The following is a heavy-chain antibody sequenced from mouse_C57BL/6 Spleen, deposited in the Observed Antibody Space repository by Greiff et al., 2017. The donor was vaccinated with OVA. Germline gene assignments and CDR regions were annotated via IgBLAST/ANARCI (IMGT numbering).Heavy chain of an antibody. Sequence: QVQLQQPGAELAKPGASVKLSCKASGYTFTSYWMHWVKQRPGQGLEWIGYINPSSGYTKYNQKFKDKATLTADKSSSTAYMQLSSLTYEDSAVYYCANTVPHYYAMDYWGQGTSVTVSS. J-gene: IGHJ4*01. CDR2: INPSSGYT. CDR3: ANTVPHYYAMDY. CDR1: GYTFTSYW. V-gene: IGHV1-7*01. D-gene: IGHD1-1*01.